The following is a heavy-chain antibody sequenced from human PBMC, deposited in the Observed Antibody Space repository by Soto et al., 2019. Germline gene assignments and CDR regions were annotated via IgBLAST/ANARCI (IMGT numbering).Heavy chain of an antibody. Sequence: EVQLVESGGNLVQPGGSLRLSCAASGFTFSSYSMNWVRQAPGKGLEWVSYISSSGRTIYHADSVKGRFTISRDNAKKSLYLQMNSLRAEDTAVYYCARDRVSGAYYHDAFDMWGQGTMVTVSS. CDR2: ISSSGRTI. D-gene: IGHD3-10*01. CDR3: ARDRVSGAYYHDAFDM. J-gene: IGHJ3*02. V-gene: IGHV3-48*01. CDR1: GFTFSSYS.